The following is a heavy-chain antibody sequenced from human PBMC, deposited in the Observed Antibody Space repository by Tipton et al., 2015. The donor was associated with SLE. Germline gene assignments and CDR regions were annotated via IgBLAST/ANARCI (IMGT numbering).Heavy chain of an antibody. CDR1: GYTFTSYG. Sequence: QLVQSGAEVKKPGASVKVSCKASGYTFTSYGISWVRQAPGQGLEWMGWISAYNGNTNYAQKLQGRVTMTTDTSTSTAYMELRSLRSDDTAVYYCARAPYCSGGSCYSDMDYFDYWGQGTLVTVSS. CDR2: ISAYNGNT. J-gene: IGHJ4*02. CDR3: ARAPYCSGGSCYSDMDYFDY. V-gene: IGHV1-18*01. D-gene: IGHD2-15*01.